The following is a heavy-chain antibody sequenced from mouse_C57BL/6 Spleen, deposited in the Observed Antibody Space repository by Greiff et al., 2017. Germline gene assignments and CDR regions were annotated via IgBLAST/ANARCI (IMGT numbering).Heavy chain of an antibody. CDR3: ARSPYGNYFDY. Sequence: EVHLVESGGDLVKPGGSLKLSCAASGFTFSSYGMSWVRQTPDKRLEWVATISSGGSYTYYPDSVKGRFTISRDNAKNTLYLQMSSLKSEDTAMYYCARSPYGNYFDYWGQGTTLTVSS. CDR1: GFTFSSYG. CDR2: ISSGGSYT. J-gene: IGHJ2*01. D-gene: IGHD2-1*01. V-gene: IGHV5-6*01.